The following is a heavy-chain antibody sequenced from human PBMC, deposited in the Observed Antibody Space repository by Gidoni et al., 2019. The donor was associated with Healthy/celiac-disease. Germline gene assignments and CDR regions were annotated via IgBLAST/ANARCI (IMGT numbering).Heavy chain of an antibody. V-gene: IGHV3-74*01. D-gene: IGHD6-19*01. J-gene: IGHJ6*02. CDR1: GFTFSSYW. CDR2: INSDGRST. CDR3: ARRPVDTSRTIAVAPYYYGMDV. Sequence: EVQLVESGGGLVQPGGSLRLSCAASGFTFSSYWMHWVRQAPGKGQVWVSRINSDGRSTSYADSVKGRFTISRDNAKNTLYLQMNSLRAEDTAVYYCARRPVDTSRTIAVAPYYYGMDVWGQGTTVTVSS.